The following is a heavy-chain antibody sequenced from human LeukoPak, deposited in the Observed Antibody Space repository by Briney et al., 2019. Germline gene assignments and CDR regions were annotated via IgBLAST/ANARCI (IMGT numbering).Heavy chain of an antibody. CDR1: GGTFSSYA. J-gene: IGHJ4*02. D-gene: IGHD4-17*01. CDR3: ARSYGDHTFSIDY. CDR2: IIPIFGTA. Sequence: VASVKVSCKASGGTFSSYAISWVRQAPGQGLEWMGGIIPIFGTANYAQKFQGRVTITADESTSTAYMELSSLRSEDTAVYYCARSYGDHTFSIDYWGQGTLLTVSS. V-gene: IGHV1-69*13.